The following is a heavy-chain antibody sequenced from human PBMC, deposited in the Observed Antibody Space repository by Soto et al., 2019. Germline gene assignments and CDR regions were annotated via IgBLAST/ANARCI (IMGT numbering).Heavy chain of an antibody. CDR2: INPSGGST. J-gene: IGHJ4*02. CDR3: ARARDLYYYGSGSYYTRYYFDY. D-gene: IGHD3-10*01. V-gene: IGHV1-46*03. CDR1: GYTFTSYA. Sequence: ASVKVSCKASGYTFTSYAMHWVRQAPGQGLEWMGIINPSGGSTSYAQKFQGRVTMTRDTSTSTVYMELSSLRSEDTAVYYCARARDLYYYGSGSYYTRYYFDYWGQGTLVTVSS.